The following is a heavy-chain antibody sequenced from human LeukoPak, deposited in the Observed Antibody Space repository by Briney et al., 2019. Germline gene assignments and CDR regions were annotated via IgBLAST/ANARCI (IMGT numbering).Heavy chain of an antibody. J-gene: IGHJ4*02. Sequence: GGSLRLSCAASGFNFRGSAMHWVRQPPGKGLEGVAASSSDGSNKYYADSVNGRFTISRDNAKNTLYLQMNSLRVEDTAVYYCAAVYGNSVSPSDGGQGSLVIVPS. CDR2: SSSDGSNK. D-gene: IGHD4-23*01. CDR1: GFNFRGSA. V-gene: IGHV3-30*04. CDR3: AAVYGNSVSPSD.